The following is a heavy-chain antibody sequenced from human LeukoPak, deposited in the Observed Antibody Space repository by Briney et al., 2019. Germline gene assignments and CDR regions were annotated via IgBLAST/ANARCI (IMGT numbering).Heavy chain of an antibody. CDR1: GFTLSNYA. J-gene: IGHJ4*02. CDR3: AKSGYYDSSGYYWRYFDY. CDR2: FSGSGGST. V-gene: IGHV3-23*01. D-gene: IGHD3-22*01. Sequence: GGSLRLSCAASGFTLSNYAMNWVRQAPGNGLEWVSAFSGSGGSTYYADSVKGRFTISRDNSKNTLYLQMNSLRAEDTAVYYCAKSGYYDSSGYYWRYFDYWGQGTLVTVSS.